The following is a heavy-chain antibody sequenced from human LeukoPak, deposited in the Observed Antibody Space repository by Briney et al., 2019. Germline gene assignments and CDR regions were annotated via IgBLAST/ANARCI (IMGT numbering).Heavy chain of an antibody. CDR1: GYTFTGYY. Sequence: SVKVSCKASGYTFTGYYMHWVRQAPGQGLEWMGRIIPILGIANYAQKFQGRVTITADKSTSTAYMELSSLRSEDTAVYYCARAKTYYYDSSGYYRSDYYYYGMDVWGQGTTVTVSS. J-gene: IGHJ6*02. CDR2: IIPILGIA. V-gene: IGHV1-69*04. CDR3: ARAKTYYYDSSGYYRSDYYYYGMDV. D-gene: IGHD3-22*01.